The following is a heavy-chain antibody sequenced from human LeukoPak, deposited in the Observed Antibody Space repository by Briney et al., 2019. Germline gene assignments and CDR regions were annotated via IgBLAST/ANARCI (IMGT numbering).Heavy chain of an antibody. CDR3: ARDLRILAPYCGGDCCQGFDI. CDR2: ISSSSNTI. Sequence: GGSLRLSCAASGFTFSSYSMNWVRQAPGKGLEWVSYISSSSNTIYYADSVKGRFTISRDNAKNTLYLQMNSLRAEDTAVYYCARDLRILAPYCGGDCCQGFDIWGQGTMVTVSS. CDR1: GFTFSSYS. J-gene: IGHJ3*02. V-gene: IGHV3-48*04. D-gene: IGHD2-21*01.